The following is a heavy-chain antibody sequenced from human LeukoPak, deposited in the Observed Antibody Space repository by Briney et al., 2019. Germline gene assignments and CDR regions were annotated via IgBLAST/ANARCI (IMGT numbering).Heavy chain of an antibody. CDR1: GYTFTSYD. CDR2: MNPNSGNT. CDR3: ARAAYCGGDCYVNY. Sequence: GASVKVSCKASGYTFTSYDINWVRQATGQGLEWMGWMNPNSGNTGYAQKFQGRVTMTRDTSTSTVYMELSSLRSEDTAVYYCARAAYCGGDCYVNYWGQGTLVTVSS. D-gene: IGHD2-21*02. V-gene: IGHV1-8*01. J-gene: IGHJ4*02.